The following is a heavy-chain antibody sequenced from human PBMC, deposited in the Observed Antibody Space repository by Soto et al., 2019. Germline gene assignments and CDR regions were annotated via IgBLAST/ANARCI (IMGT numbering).Heavy chain of an antibody. CDR1: GFTFASSA. J-gene: IGHJ6*02. Sequence: SVKVSCKASGFTFASSAVQWVRQARGQRLEWIGWIVVGSGNTNYAQKFQERVTITRDMSTSTAYMELSSLRSEDTAVYYCAAGSGDMEHYYYCYGMDVWGQVTTVTVSS. D-gene: IGHD4-17*01. CDR2: IVVGSGNT. V-gene: IGHV1-58*01. CDR3: AAGSGDMEHYYYCYGMDV.